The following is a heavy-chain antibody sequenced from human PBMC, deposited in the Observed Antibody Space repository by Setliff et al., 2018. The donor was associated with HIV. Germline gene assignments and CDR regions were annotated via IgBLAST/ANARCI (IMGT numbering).Heavy chain of an antibody. CDR1: GFIFSSKW. V-gene: IGHV3-74*01. J-gene: IGHJ3*01. D-gene: IGHD3-3*01. CDR2: IDTDGSIT. CDR3: ARGLTILGGAFDL. Sequence: PGGSLRLSCAASGFIFSSKWMHWVRQVPGKGLVWVSRIDTDGSITSYADSVRGRLTISRDYSRNTLDLQMSSLRVEDTAVYYCARGLTILGGAFDLWGQGTMVTVS.